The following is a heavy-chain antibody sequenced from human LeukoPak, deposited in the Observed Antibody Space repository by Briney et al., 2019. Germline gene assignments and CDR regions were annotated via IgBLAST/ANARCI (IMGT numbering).Heavy chain of an antibody. V-gene: IGHV3-23*01. Sequence: GGSLRLSCAASGFTFSSYAMSWVRQAPGKGVERVSAISGSGGRTYYADSVKGRFTISRDNSKKTLYLQMNSLSAEDTAVYYCAKGRYFWSRYGSDYWGQGTLVTVSS. J-gene: IGHJ4*02. CDR1: GFTFSSYA. D-gene: IGHD3-3*01. CDR3: AKGRYFWSRYGSDY. CDR2: ISGSGGRT.